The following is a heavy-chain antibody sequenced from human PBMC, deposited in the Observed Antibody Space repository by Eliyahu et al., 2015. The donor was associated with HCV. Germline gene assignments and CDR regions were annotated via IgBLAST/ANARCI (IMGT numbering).Heavy chain of an antibody. Sequence: QVQLQESGPRLVKPSQTLSLPCXVSGGXITXSNNXDWXWVRXXPXKDLEWIGYIXYNGIAHYNPSLRGRAIMSVDTSKNQFSLKVTSVTDADTAVYYCAREVVTAGTTDAFDIWGQGTLVTVSS. D-gene: IGHD6-13*01. J-gene: IGHJ3*02. CDR3: AREVVTAGTTDAFDI. CDR1: GGXITXSNNXD. CDR2: IXYNGIA. V-gene: IGHV4-30-4*01.